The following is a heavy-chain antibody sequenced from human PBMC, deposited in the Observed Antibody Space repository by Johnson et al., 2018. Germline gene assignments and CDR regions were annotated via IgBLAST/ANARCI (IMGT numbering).Heavy chain of an antibody. Sequence: VQLVESGGGLVQPGRSLRLSCAASGFTFADYAMHWVRQAPGKGLEWVAGISWNSGSIGYADPVKGRFTISRDNAKNSLYLQMNSLRAEDTALYYCAKDQYDSPLRYFQHWGQGTLVTVSS. CDR1: GFTFADYA. V-gene: IGHV3-9*01. D-gene: IGHD2/OR15-2a*01. J-gene: IGHJ1*01. CDR3: AKDQYDSPLRYFQH. CDR2: ISWNSGSI.